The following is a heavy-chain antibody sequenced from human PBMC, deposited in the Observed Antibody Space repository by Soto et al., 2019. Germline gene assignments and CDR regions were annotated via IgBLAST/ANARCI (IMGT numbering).Heavy chain of an antibody. Sequence: PGGSLRLSCADSGFTFSSYAMSWVRQAPGKGLEWVSAISGSGGSTYYADSVKGRFTISRDNSKNTLYLQMNSLRAEDTAVYYCAKDASLPATYSSGWPPFIWGQGTMVTVSS. CDR1: GFTFSSYA. CDR3: AKDASLPATYSSGWPPFI. CDR2: ISGSGGST. D-gene: IGHD6-19*01. J-gene: IGHJ3*02. V-gene: IGHV3-23*01.